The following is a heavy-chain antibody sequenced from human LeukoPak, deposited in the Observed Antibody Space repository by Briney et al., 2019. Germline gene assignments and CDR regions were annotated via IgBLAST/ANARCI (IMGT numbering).Heavy chain of an antibody. D-gene: IGHD5-24*01. CDR2: IYYSGST. CDR3: AREVDGYNYYFDY. Sequence: SETLSLTCTVSGGSISSYYWSWIRQPPGKGLEWIGYIYYSGSTDYNPSLKSRVTISVDASKNQFSLKLSSVTAADTAVYYCAREVDGYNYYFDYWGQGTLVTVSS. J-gene: IGHJ4*02. CDR1: GGSISSYY. V-gene: IGHV4-59*01.